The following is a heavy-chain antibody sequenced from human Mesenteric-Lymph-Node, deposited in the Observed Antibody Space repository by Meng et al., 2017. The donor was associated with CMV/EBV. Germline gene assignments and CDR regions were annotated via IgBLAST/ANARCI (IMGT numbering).Heavy chain of an antibody. V-gene: IGHV4-39*01. J-gene: IGHJ4*02. CDR3: ARRGNYDSDYSEY. Sequence: QFQRQGSGPGLGKPSETLSLSCIVSGDSISNSTYYWTWIRQPPGKGLEWIGSVHHSGTTYYNPSLKGRLTISVDTSANLFSLRLTTVTAADTATYYCARRGNYDSDYSEYWGQGTLVTVSS. CDR1: GDSISNSTYY. CDR2: VHHSGTT. D-gene: IGHD3-22*01.